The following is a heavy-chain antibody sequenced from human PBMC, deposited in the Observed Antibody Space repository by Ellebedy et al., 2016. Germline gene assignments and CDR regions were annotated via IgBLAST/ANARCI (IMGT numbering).Heavy chain of an antibody. CDR2: IYWDDAK. Sequence: SGPTLVKPTQTLTLTCTFSGFSLSTREVGVGWIRQPPGKALEWIALIYWDDAKRYSPSLKSRLTIAKDTSRNQVVLTRTNMDPADTATYYCEHRQESEKGVRGVPNWFDPWGQGTLVTVSS. V-gene: IGHV2-5*02. J-gene: IGHJ5*02. CDR1: GFSLSTREVG. CDR3: EHRQESEKGVRGVPNWFDP. D-gene: IGHD3-10*01.